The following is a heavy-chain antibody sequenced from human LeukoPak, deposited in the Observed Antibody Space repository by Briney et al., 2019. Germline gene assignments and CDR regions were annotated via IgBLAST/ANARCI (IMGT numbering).Heavy chain of an antibody. Sequence: GGSLRLSCAASGFTFSSGFTFSSYTMNWVRQAPGKGLEWVSSISSSSSYIYYADSMKGRFTISRDNAKNSPYLQMNSLRAEDTAVYYCARGDGEIDYWGQGTLVTVSS. J-gene: IGHJ4*02. D-gene: IGHD7-27*01. CDR2: ISSSSSYI. CDR1: GFTFSSGFTFSSYT. CDR3: ARGDGEIDY. V-gene: IGHV3-21*01.